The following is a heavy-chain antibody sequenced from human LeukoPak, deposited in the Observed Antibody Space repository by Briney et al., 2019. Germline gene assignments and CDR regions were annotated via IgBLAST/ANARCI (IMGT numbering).Heavy chain of an antibody. CDR1: GYTFTGYY. D-gene: IGHD6-19*01. CDR2: INPNSGGT. Sequence: SVKVSCKASGYTFTGYYMHWVRQAPGQGLEWMGWINPNSGGTNYAQKFQGRVTMTRDTSISTAYMELSRLRSDDTAVYYCARILGSYSSGWYMGYWGQGTLVTVSS. J-gene: IGHJ4*02. V-gene: IGHV1-2*02. CDR3: ARILGSYSSGWYMGY.